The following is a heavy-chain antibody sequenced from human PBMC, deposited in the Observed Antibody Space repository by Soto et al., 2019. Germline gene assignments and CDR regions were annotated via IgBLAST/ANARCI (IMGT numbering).Heavy chain of an antibody. CDR1: GGPISSSNW. CDR2: IYHSGST. Sequence: SETLSLTCAVSGGPISSSNWWSWVRQPPGKGLEWIGEIYHSGSTNYNPSLKSRVTISVDKSKNQFSLKLSSVTAADTAVYYCARGGFGELSGYYYYGMDVWGQGTKVTVSS. V-gene: IGHV4-4*02. J-gene: IGHJ6*02. CDR3: ARGGFGELSGYYYYGMDV. D-gene: IGHD3-10*01.